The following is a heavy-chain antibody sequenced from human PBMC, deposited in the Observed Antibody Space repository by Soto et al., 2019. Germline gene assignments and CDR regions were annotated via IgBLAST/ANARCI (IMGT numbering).Heavy chain of an antibody. Sequence: QVQLVQSGAEVKKPGASVKVSCKASGYTFTSYDINWVRQATGQGLEWMGWMNPNSGNTGYAQKFQGRVTMTRNTSISTADMELSSLRSEDTAVYYCARGPPGIAVLYYGMDVWGQGTTVTVSS. CDR3: ARGPPGIAVLYYGMDV. J-gene: IGHJ6*02. CDR2: MNPNSGNT. V-gene: IGHV1-8*01. D-gene: IGHD6-19*01. CDR1: GYTFTSYD.